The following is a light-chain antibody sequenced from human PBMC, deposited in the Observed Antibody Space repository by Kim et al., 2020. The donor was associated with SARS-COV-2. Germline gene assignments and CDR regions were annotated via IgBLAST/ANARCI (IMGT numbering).Light chain of an antibody. CDR1: KLGDKY. CDR2: QDS. CDR3: QAWDSSTVV. J-gene: IGLJ2*01. V-gene: IGLV3-1*01. Sequence: SYELTQPPSVSVSPGQTASMTCTGDKLGDKYACWYQQKPGQSLVLVIYQDSKRPSEVLERFSGPNSGNTATLTISGTKAMDEAAYYCQAWDSSTVVFGGGNRLSVL.